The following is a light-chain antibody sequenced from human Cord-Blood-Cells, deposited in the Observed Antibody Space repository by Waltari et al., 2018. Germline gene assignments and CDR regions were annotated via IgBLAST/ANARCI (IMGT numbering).Light chain of an antibody. CDR3: QQSYSTLPLT. Sequence: DIQMTQSPSYLPASVGDRVTITCRASQSINSYLNWYQQTPGKAPKLLIYAASSLQSGVPSRFSGSGSVTDFTLTISSLQPGDFATYYCQQSYSTLPLTFGGGTKVEIK. CDR1: QSINSY. CDR2: AAS. V-gene: IGKV1-39*01. J-gene: IGKJ4*01.